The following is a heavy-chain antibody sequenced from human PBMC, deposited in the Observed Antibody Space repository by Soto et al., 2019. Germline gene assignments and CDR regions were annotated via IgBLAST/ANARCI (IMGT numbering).Heavy chain of an antibody. CDR1: GGAFSGYF. J-gene: IGHJ4*02. CDR2: ISHSGSR. CDR3: ARGLAYDRPITVAEPFDS. D-gene: IGHD6-19*01. V-gene: IGHV4-34*02. Sequence: QVQLQQWGAGLLKASETLSLTCVVSGGAFSGYFWTWIRQSPGRGLGWVGEISHSGSRNYNPAFPSRVIIPVDSSKIHGSLKLRSVTAAGSATYFCARGLAYDRPITVAEPFDSWGQGTLVTVSS.